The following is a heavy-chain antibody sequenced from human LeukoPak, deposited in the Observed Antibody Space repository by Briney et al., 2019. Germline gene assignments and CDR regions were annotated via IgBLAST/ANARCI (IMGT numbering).Heavy chain of an antibody. Sequence: SETLSLTCTVSGDSTSSSSYYWGWIRQPPGKGLEWIGSIYYSGSTHYNPSLKSRVTISVDTSKSQFSLKLSSVTAADTAVYYCARIVGVTDYFDYWGQGTLVTVSS. CDR2: IYYSGST. V-gene: IGHV4-39*01. D-gene: IGHD1-26*01. CDR3: ARIVGVTDYFDY. J-gene: IGHJ4*02. CDR1: GDSTSSSSYY.